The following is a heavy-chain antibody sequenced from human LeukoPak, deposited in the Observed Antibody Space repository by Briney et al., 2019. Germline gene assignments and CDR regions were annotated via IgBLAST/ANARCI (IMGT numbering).Heavy chain of an antibody. D-gene: IGHD1-26*01. CDR1: GGSISSGSYY. V-gene: IGHV4-61*02. CDR3: ARGGSTFDY. CDR2: IYTSGST. J-gene: IGHJ4*02. Sequence: SETLSLTCTVSGGSISSGSYYWSWIRQPAGKGLEWIGRIYTSGSTNYNPSPKSRVTISVDTSKNQFSLKLSSVTAADTAVYYCARGGSTFDYWGQGTPVTVSS.